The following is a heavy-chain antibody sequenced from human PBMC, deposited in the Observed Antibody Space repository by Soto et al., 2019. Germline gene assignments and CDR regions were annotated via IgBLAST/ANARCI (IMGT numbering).Heavy chain of an antibody. J-gene: IGHJ4*02. V-gene: IGHV3-23*01. D-gene: IGHD2-15*01. CDR2: ILGSGGDT. CDR1: GFTLRTNG. CDR3: AGHGGYSY. Sequence: PGGSLRLSCAATGFTLRTNGMSWFRQAPGKGLEWVSSILGSGGDTYYADSLKGRFTISRDNSKNTLYLQLNSLGAEDTALYYCAGHGGYSYLGQGTLVTV.